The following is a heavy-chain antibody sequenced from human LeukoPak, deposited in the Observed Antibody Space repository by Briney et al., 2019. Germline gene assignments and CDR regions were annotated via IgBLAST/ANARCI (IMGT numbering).Heavy chain of an antibody. CDR3: ARDLYDDNRCFDF. CDR2: THHSGIT. V-gene: IGHV4-38-2*02. D-gene: IGHD1-14*01. Sequence: PSETLSLTCTVSVYSISSGYYWGWIRQPPGKGLEWIGSTHHSGITYYNPSLKSRVTISVDTSKNQFSLRVDSVTAADTAVYYCARDLYDDNRCFDFWGQGILVTVSS. CDR1: VYSISSGYY. J-gene: IGHJ4*02.